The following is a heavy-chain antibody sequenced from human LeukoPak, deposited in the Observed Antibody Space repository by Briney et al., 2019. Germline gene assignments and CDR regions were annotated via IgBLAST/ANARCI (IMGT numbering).Heavy chain of an antibody. CDR2: IYTGGNT. D-gene: IGHD3-10*01. CDR1: EFTVNSNY. V-gene: IGHV3-66*01. CDR3: ARSIASGYSFDY. Sequence: GGSLRLSCAASEFTVNSNYMNWVRLAPGKGLEWLSVIYTGGNTFYADSVRGRFTISRDNSKNTVYLQMNSLRAEDTAVHYCARSIASGYSFDYWGQGSLVSVSS. J-gene: IGHJ4*02.